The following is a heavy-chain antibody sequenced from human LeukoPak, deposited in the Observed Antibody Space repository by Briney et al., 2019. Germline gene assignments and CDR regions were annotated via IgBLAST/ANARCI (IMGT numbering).Heavy chain of an antibody. CDR1: GFTFSGST. D-gene: IGHD6-13*01. V-gene: IGHV3-73*01. CDR2: IRSKVNSYAT. Sequence: GGSLKLSCAASGFTFSGSTMHWVRQASGKGLEWVGRIRSKVNSYATAYAASVKGRFTISRDDSKNTAYLEMNSLKTEDTAVYYCTRPDSSSWYEDGFDIWGQGTLVTVSS. CDR3: TRPDSSSWYEDGFDI. J-gene: IGHJ3*02.